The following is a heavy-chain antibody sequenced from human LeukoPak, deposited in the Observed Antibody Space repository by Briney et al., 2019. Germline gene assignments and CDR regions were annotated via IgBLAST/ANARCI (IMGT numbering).Heavy chain of an antibody. CDR3: ARHSSSSWRQYFDY. V-gene: IGHV3-20*04. Sequence: PGGSLRLSCAASGFTFDDYGMSWVRQAPGKGLEWVSGINWNGGSTLYADSMKGRFTISRDNAKNSLYLQMNSLRAEDTALYYCARHSSSSWRQYFDYWGQGTLVTVSS. D-gene: IGHD6-13*01. CDR1: GFTFDDYG. CDR2: INWNGGST. J-gene: IGHJ4*02.